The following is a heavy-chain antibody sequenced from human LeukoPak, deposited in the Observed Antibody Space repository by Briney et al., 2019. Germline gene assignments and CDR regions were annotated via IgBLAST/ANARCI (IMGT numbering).Heavy chain of an antibody. D-gene: IGHD2-2*01. J-gene: IGHJ4*02. CDR3: ARMRSSTSPFDY. Sequence: GESLKISCKGSGYSFSNYWVAWVRQMPGKGLEWMGIIYPGDSDTRYSPSLQGQVTISVDRSTSTAYLQWSSLKASDTAIYYCARMRSSTSPFDYWGQGALVTVPS. CDR1: GYSFSNYW. V-gene: IGHV5-51*01. CDR2: IYPGDSDT.